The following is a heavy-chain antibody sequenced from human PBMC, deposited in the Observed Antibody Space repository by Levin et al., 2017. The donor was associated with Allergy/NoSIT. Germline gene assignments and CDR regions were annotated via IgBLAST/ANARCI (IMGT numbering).Heavy chain of an antibody. J-gene: IGHJ4*02. CDR1: GYTFTGYY. Sequence: GESLKISCKASGYTFTGYYMHWVRQAPGQGLEWMGWINPNSGGTNYAQKFQGRVTMTRDTSISTAYMELSRLRSDDTAVYYCARALITMVRGVKAPLENWGQGTLVTVSS. V-gene: IGHV1-2*02. CDR2: INPNSGGT. CDR3: ARALITMVRGVKAPLEN. D-gene: IGHD3-10*01.